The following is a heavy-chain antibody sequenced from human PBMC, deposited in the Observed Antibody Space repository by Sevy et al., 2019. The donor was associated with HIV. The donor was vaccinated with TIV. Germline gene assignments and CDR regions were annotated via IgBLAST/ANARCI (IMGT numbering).Heavy chain of an antibody. Sequence: ASLKVSCKASGYTFTGYYMHWVRQAPGQGLEWMGWINPNSGGTNYAQKFQGRVTMTRDTSISTAYMELSRLRSDDTAVYYCATTYYYDSSGDRGGTWFDPWGQGTLVTVSS. V-gene: IGHV1-2*02. CDR1: GYTFTGYY. J-gene: IGHJ5*02. D-gene: IGHD3-22*01. CDR2: INPNSGGT. CDR3: ATTYYYDSSGDRGGTWFDP.